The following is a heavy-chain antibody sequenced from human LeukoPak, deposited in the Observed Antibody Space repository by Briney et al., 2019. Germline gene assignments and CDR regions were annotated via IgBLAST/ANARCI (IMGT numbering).Heavy chain of an antibody. Sequence: PSETLSLTCTVSGGSISSSSYYWGWIRQPPGKGLEWIGSIYYSGSTYYNPSLKSRVTISVDTSKNQFSLKLSSVTAADTAVYYCAREQITIFGVVTQPFDYWDQGTLVTVSS. CDR3: AREQITIFGVVTQPFDY. CDR1: GGSISSSSYY. V-gene: IGHV4-39*02. J-gene: IGHJ4*02. D-gene: IGHD3-3*01. CDR2: IYYSGST.